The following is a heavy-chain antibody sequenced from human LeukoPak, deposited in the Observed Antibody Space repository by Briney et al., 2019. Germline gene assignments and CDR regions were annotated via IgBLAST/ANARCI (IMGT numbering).Heavy chain of an antibody. J-gene: IGHJ4*02. Sequence: GASVKVSCKASGYTFSGYYLHWVRQAPGQGLEWMGWINPNSGGTNYAQKFQGRATMNRDTSISTAYMELSRLRSDDTAVYYCARDVEEYCSSTSCYIVDYWGQGTLVTVSS. CDR3: ARDVEEYCSSTSCYIVDY. CDR1: GYTFSGYY. D-gene: IGHD2-2*01. V-gene: IGHV1-2*02. CDR2: INPNSGGT.